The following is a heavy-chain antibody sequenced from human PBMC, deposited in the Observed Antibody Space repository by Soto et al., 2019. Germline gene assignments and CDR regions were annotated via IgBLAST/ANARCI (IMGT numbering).Heavy chain of an antibody. J-gene: IGHJ4*02. D-gene: IGHD2-21*02. CDR3: STGHVVTSQH. Sequence: QLQLQESGSGLVKPSQTLSLTCAVSGGSISSGGYSWSWIRQPPGKGLEWIGYIYHSGSTYYNPSLKTRVTTSVGRSNTHFSLKLSSVTPPDTAVYSSSTGHVVTSQHWGQGTLVTVSS. CDR1: GGSISSGGYS. CDR2: IYHSGST. V-gene: IGHV4-30-2*01.